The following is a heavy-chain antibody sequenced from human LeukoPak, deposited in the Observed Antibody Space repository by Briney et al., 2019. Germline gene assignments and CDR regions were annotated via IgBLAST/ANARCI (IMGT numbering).Heavy chain of an antibody. Sequence: GGSLRLSCAASGFTFSSYSMDWVRQAPGKGLEWVSYISSSSSPIYYADSVKGRFTISRDNAKNSLYLQMNSLRAEDTAVYYCAELGITMIGGVWGKGTTVTISS. CDR2: ISSSSSPI. CDR1: GFTFSSYS. V-gene: IGHV3-48*04. CDR3: AELGITMIGGV. D-gene: IGHD3-10*02. J-gene: IGHJ6*04.